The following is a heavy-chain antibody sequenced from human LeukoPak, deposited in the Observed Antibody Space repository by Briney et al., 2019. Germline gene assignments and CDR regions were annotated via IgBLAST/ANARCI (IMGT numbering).Heavy chain of an antibody. CDR2: ISWNSGSI. V-gene: IGHV3-9*01. CDR3: AKGLGYCSGGSCYYYYGMDV. J-gene: IGHJ6*02. CDR1: GFTFDDYA. D-gene: IGHD2-15*01. Sequence: GGSLRLSCAASGFTFDDYAMHWVRQAPGKGLEWVSGISWNSGSIGYADSVKGRFTISRDNAKNSLYLQMNSLRAEDTALYYCAKGLGYCSGGSCYYYYGMDVWGQGTTVTVSS.